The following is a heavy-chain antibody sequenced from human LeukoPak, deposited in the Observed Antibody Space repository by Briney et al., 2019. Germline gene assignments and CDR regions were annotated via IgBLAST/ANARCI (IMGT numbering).Heavy chain of an antibody. CDR3: ARHAPYYYDSSGGFDY. Sequence: GESLKISCKGSGYSFTSYWIGWVRQMPGKGLEWMGIIYPGDSDTRYSPSFQGQVTISADKSISTAYLQWSSLKASDTAMYYCARHAPYYYDSSGGFDYWGQGTLVTVSP. J-gene: IGHJ4*02. V-gene: IGHV5-51*01. D-gene: IGHD3-22*01. CDR1: GYSFTSYW. CDR2: IYPGDSDT.